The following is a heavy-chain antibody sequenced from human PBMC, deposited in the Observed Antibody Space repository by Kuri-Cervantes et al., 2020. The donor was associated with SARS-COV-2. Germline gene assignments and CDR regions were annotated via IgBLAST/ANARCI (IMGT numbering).Heavy chain of an antibody. CDR2: ISAYNGNT. CDR1: GYPFTSYG. Sequence: ASVKVSCKASGYPFTSYGISWVRQAPGQGLEWMGWISAYNGNTNYAQKLQGRVTMTTDTSTSTAYMELRSLRSDDTAVYYCARDPNYDSSGYYGLTFDYWGQGTLVTVSS. J-gene: IGHJ4*02. V-gene: IGHV1-18*01. CDR3: ARDPNYDSSGYYGLTFDY. D-gene: IGHD3-22*01.